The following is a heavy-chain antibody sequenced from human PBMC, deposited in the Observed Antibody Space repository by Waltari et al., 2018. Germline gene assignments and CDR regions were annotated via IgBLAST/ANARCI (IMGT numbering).Heavy chain of an antibody. J-gene: IGHJ4*02. CDR2: IDPNSGAT. V-gene: IGHV1-2*02. CDR3: AREYCAGECRLFDF. CDR1: RNDSGQHS. D-gene: IGHD2-21*01. Sequence: LVQSGTEVRRPGASVKVSFNASRNDSGQHSLHWVRRAPGQGLEWMGWIDPNSGATNYGQKFKDRITLTWDTSVNTAYMELTRLASFDTGVYYCAREYCAGECRLFDFWGQGTGLTVSS.